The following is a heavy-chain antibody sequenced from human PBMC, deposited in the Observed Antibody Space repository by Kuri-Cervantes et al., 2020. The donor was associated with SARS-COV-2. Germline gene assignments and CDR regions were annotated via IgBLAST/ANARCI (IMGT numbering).Heavy chain of an antibody. CDR3: ASLVGATGYYYYMDV. J-gene: IGHJ6*03. CDR1: GGSISSYY. Sequence: ESLKISCTVSGGSISSYYWSWIRQPPGKGLEWIGYIYYSGSTYYNPSLKSRVTISVDTSKNQFSLKLSSVTAADTAVYYCASLVGATGYYYYMDVWGKGTTVTVSS. CDR2: IYYSGST. V-gene: IGHV4-59*04. D-gene: IGHD1-26*01.